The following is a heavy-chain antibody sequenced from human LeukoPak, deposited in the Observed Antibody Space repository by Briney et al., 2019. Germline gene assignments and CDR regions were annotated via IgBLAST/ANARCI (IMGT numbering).Heavy chain of an antibody. V-gene: IGHV3-15*01. CDR1: GFTFSNAW. CDR3: TTEGLTTVTPDAFDI. J-gene: IGHJ3*02. D-gene: IGHD4-17*01. Sequence: GGSLRLSCAASGFTFSNAWMSWVRQAPGKGLEWVGRIKSKTDGGTTDYAAPVKGRFTISRDDSKNTLYLRMNSLKTEDTAVYYCTTEGLTTVTPDAFDIWGQGTMVTVSS. CDR2: IKSKTDGGTT.